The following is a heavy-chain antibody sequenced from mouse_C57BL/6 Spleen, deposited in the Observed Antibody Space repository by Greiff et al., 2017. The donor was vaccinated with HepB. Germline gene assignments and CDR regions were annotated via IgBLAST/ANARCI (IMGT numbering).Heavy chain of an antibody. D-gene: IGHD1-1*01. J-gene: IGHJ1*03. CDR2: IDPSDSYT. CDR3: ARTSITTVAYWYFDV. CDR1: GYTFTSYW. Sequence: QVQLQQPGAELVKPGASVKLSCKASGYTFTSYWMQWVKQRPGQGLEWIGEIDPSDSYTNYNQKFEGKATLTVDTSSSTAYMQLSSLTSEDSAVYYCARTSITTVAYWYFDVWGTGTTVTVSS. V-gene: IGHV1-50*01.